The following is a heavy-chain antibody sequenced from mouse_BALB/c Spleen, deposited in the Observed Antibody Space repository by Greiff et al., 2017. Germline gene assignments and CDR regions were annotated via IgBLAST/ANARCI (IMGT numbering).Heavy chain of an antibody. Sequence: EVQVVESGGGLVKLGGSLKLSCAASGFTFSSYYMSWVRQTPEKRLELVAAINSNGGSTYYPDTVKGRFTISRDNAKNTLYLQMSSLKSEDTALYYCARHVYYGNRYYAMDYWGQGTSVTVSS. V-gene: IGHV5-6-2*01. CDR1: GFTFSSYY. CDR2: INSNGGST. J-gene: IGHJ4*01. CDR3: ARHVYYGNRYYAMDY. D-gene: IGHD2-1*01.